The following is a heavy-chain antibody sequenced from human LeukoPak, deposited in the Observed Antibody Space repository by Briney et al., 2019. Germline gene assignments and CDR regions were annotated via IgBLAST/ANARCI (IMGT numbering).Heavy chain of an antibody. D-gene: IGHD2-2*01. Sequence: SETLSLTCTASGGSISNYYWSWIRQPPGKGLEWIGSIYHSGSTYYNPSLKSRVTISVDTSKNQFSLKLSSVTAADTAVYYCARGMVGSTSCFDPWGQGTLVTVSS. CDR2: IYHSGST. V-gene: IGHV4-38-2*02. J-gene: IGHJ5*02. CDR1: GGSISNYY. CDR3: ARGMVGSTSCFDP.